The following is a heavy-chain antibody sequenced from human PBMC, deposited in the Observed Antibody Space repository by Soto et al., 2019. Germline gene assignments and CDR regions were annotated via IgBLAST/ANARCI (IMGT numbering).Heavy chain of an antibody. CDR3: AREATVTRWSAFDI. V-gene: IGHV3-74*01. Sequence: PGGSLRLSCAASGFTFGSYWMHWVRQAPGKGLVWVSRINSDGSSTSYADSVKGRFTISRDNAKNTLYLQMNSLRAEDTAVYYCAREATVTRWSAFDIWGQGTMVTVSS. CDR1: GFTFGSYW. D-gene: IGHD4-17*01. CDR2: INSDGSST. J-gene: IGHJ3*02.